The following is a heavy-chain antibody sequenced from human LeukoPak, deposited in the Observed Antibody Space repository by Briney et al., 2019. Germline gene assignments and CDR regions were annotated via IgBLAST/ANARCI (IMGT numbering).Heavy chain of an antibody. D-gene: IGHD3-22*01. CDR3: ARGEHYYDSSGYYQDAFDI. J-gene: IGHJ3*02. CDR2: IKQDGSEK. CDR1: GFTFSSYW. V-gene: IGHV3-7*01. Sequence: GGSLRLSCAASGFTFSSYWMSWVRQAPGKGLEWVANIKQDGSEKYYVDSMKGRFTISRDNAKNSLYLQMNSLRAEDTAVYYCARGEHYYDSSGYYQDAFDIWGQGTMVTVSS.